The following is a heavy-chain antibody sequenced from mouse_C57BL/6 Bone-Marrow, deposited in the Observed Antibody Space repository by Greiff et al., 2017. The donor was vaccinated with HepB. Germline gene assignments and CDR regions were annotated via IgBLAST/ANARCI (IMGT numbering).Heavy chain of an antibody. CDR2: ISDGGSYT. CDR3: ARADGSSHYYAMDY. V-gene: IGHV5-4*03. D-gene: IGHD1-1*01. Sequence: DVMLVESGGGLVKPGGSLKLSCAASGFAFSSYAMSWVRQTPEKRLEWVATISDGGSYTYYPDNVKGRFTISRDNAKNNLYLQMSHLKSEDTAMYYCARADGSSHYYAMDYWGQGTSVTVSS. J-gene: IGHJ4*01. CDR1: GFAFSSYA.